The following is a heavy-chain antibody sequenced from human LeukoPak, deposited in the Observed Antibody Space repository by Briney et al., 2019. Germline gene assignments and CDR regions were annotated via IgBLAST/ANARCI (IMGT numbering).Heavy chain of an antibody. Sequence: GGSLRLSCAASGFTFRTYAMHWVRQAPGKGLEWVANIKQDGSEKYYVDSVKGRFTISRDNAKNSLYLQMNSLRAEDTAVYYCAKQAARHPFDAFDIWGQGTMVTVSS. CDR2: IKQDGSEK. CDR1: GFTFRTYA. D-gene: IGHD6-6*01. V-gene: IGHV3-7*01. CDR3: AKQAARHPFDAFDI. J-gene: IGHJ3*02.